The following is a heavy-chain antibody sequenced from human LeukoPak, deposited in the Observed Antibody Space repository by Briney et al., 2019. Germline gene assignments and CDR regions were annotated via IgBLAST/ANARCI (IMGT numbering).Heavy chain of an antibody. J-gene: IGHJ4*02. CDR2: IRGKAFGGTT. D-gene: IGHD6-13*01. V-gene: IGHV3-49*03. CDR3: VRTHSNSWTSFDC. CDR1: GFTLGDFA. Sequence: PGGSLRLSYTASGFTLGDFAMSWFRQAPGEGLEWVGFIRGKAFGGTTEYAASVKGRFTISRDDSNNIAYLQMNSLKAEDTAVYFCVRTHSNSWTSFDCWGQGSLVTVSS.